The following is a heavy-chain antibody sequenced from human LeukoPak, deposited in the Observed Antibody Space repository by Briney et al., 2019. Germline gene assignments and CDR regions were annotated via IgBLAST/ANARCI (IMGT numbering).Heavy chain of an antibody. Sequence: PSETLSLTCTVSDGSISSYYWSWIRQPAGKGPEWIGRIYPSGSTNYNPSLKSRVTMSVDTSKNQFSLKLSSVTAADTAVYYCARTSSNSWSYGMDVWGQGTTVTVSS. V-gene: IGHV4-4*07. J-gene: IGHJ6*02. CDR1: DGSISSYY. D-gene: IGHD6-13*01. CDR2: IYPSGST. CDR3: ARTSSNSWSYGMDV.